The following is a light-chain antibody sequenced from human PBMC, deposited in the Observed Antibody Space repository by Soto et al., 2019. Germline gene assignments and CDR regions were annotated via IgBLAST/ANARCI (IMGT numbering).Light chain of an antibody. CDR3: QQYGSSPPEA. J-gene: IGKJ1*01. V-gene: IGKV3-20*01. CDR2: GAS. CDR1: QSVSNSY. Sequence: EIVLTQSPGTLSLSPGERATLSCRTSQSVSNSYLAWYQQKPGQAPRLLIYGASSRATGIPDRFSGSGSGTDFTLTISRVEPEDFAVYYCQQYGSSPPEAFGQGTKVAIK.